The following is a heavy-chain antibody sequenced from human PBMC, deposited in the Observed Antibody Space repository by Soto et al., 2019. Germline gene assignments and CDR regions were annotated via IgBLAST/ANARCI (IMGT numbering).Heavy chain of an antibody. V-gene: IGHV4-59*01. J-gene: IGHJ6*02. CDR1: GGSISSYY. CDR3: AAGGLGELSPLYYYYGMDV. Sequence: SETLSLTCTVSGGSISSYYWSWIRQPPGKGLEWIGYIYYSGSTNYNPSLKSRVTISVDTSKNQFSLKLSSVTAADTAVYYCAAGGLGELSPLYYYYGMDVWGQGTTVTVSS. D-gene: IGHD3-16*02. CDR2: IYYSGST.